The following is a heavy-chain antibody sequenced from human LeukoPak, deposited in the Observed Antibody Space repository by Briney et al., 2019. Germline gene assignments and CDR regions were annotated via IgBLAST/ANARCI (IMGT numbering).Heavy chain of an antibody. J-gene: IGHJ6*02. CDR3: ARGADCCSGGSCLPYGMDV. V-gene: IGHV4-34*01. CDR1: GGSFSGYY. D-gene: IGHD2-15*01. CDR2: INHSGST. Sequence: SETLSLTCAVYGGSFSGYYWSWIRQPPGKGLEWIGEINHSGSTNYNPSLKSRVTISVDTSKNQFSLKLSSVTAADTAVYYCARGADCCSGGSCLPYGMDVWGQGTTVTVSS.